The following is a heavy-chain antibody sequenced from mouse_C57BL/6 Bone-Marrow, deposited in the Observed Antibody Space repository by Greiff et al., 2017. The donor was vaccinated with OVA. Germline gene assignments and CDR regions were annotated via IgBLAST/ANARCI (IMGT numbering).Heavy chain of an antibody. CDR2: IYPGDGDT. CDR1: GYAFSSSW. J-gene: IGHJ3*01. CDR3: ANGSTWLAY. D-gene: IGHD1-1*01. Sequence: VKLVESGPELVKPGASVKLSCKASGYAFSSSWMNWVKQRPGQGLEWIGRIYPGDGDTNYNGQFKGTATLPADNSSSTAYMQLSSLTAEDSAVYFCANGSTWLAYWGQGTLVTVSA. V-gene: IGHV1-82*01.